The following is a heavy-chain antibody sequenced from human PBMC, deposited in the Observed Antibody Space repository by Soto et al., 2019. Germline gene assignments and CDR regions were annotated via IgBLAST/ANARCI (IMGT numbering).Heavy chain of an antibody. V-gene: IGHV4-39*01. J-gene: IGHJ3*02. CDR1: GGSISSRSYY. Sequence: QLQLQESGPGLVKPSETLSLTCTVSGGSISSRSYYWGWIRQAPGKGLEWIGSIYYSGSTYYNPSLKSRVTISVAQATYQFALKLSSVTAADTAVYCCARPRYPAARSSFDIWGQGTMVTVSS. D-gene: IGHD2-2*02. CDR3: ARPRYPAARSSFDI. CDR2: IYYSGST.